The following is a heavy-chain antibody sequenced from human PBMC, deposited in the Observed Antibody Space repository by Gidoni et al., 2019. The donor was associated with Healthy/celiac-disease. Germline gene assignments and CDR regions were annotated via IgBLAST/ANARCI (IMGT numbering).Heavy chain of an antibody. CDR3: ARIEGDYLPPHSDAFDI. CDR2: IIPIFGTA. CDR1: GGTFSSSA. Sequence: QVQLVQSGAEVKKPGSSVKVSCKASGGTFSSSAISWVRQAPGQGLEWMGGIIPIFGTANYAQKFQGRVTITADESTSTAYMELSSLRSEDTAVYYCARIEGDYLPPHSDAFDIWGQGTMVTVSS. J-gene: IGHJ3*02. V-gene: IGHV1-69*01. D-gene: IGHD4-17*01.